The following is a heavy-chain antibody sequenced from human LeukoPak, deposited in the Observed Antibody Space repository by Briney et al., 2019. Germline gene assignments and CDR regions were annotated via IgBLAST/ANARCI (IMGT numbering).Heavy chain of an antibody. CDR1: GGSFSGYY. CDR3: ARRRCSSTSCGDTTKTFYWYFDL. J-gene: IGHJ2*01. CDR2: INHSGST. Sequence: PSETLSLTCAVYGGSFSGYYWSWIRQPPGKGLEWIGEINHSGSTNYNPSLKSRVTISVDTSKNQFSLKLSSVTAADTAVYYCARRRCSSTSCGDTTKTFYWYFDLWGRGTLVTVSS. D-gene: IGHD2-2*01. V-gene: IGHV4-34*01.